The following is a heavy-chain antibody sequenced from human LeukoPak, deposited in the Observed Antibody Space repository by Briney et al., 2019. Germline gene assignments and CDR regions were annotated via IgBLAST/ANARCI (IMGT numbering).Heavy chain of an antibody. J-gene: IGHJ4*02. CDR2: ISSSSSTI. Sequence: PGGSLRLSCAASGFTFSDYYMSWIRQAPGKGLEWVSYISSSSSTIYYADSVKGRFTISRDNAKNSLYLQMNSLRAEDTAVYYCARDHYDYVWGSSPRPGDYWGQGTLVTVSS. CDR1: GFTFSDYY. V-gene: IGHV3-11*04. CDR3: ARDHYDYVWGSSPRPGDY. D-gene: IGHD3-16*01.